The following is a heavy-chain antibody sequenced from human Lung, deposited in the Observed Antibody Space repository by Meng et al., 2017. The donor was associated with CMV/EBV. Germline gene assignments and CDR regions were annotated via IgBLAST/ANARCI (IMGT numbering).Heavy chain of an antibody. V-gene: IGHV4-59*01. CDR2: VSDSGSA. Sequence: SETLSLXXTISRASISSFYWSWIRQPPGEVLQWIGYVSDSGSAKYNPSLESRGTISRDRSRNQFYLNLNSVTAADTAMYFCARGTGTTQHYFDYWGQGMLVTVSS. D-gene: IGHD1-1*01. CDR3: ARGTGTTQHYFDY. CDR1: RASISSFY. J-gene: IGHJ4*02.